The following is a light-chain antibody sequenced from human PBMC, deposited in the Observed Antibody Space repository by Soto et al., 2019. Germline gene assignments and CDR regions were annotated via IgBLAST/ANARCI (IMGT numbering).Light chain of an antibody. V-gene: IGKV3-20*01. J-gene: IGKJ1*01. CDR1: QTVTSSF. CDR2: AAS. CDR3: QQYGNSPRT. Sequence: EIVLTKSPGTLSLSPGERATLSCRASQTVTSSFLALYQQKPGQAPRLLISAASNRATDIPDRFSGSGSGTDFTIVISRVGPEDFAVYYCQQYGNSPRTFGQGTKVDIK.